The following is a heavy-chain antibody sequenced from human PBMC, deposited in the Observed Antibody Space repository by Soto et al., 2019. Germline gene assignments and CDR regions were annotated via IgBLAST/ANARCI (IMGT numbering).Heavy chain of an antibody. V-gene: IGHV4-39*01. Sequence: QLHLQESGPGLVKPSETLSLSCIFSGGSISRSPYSCAWLRQPPGQGLEWIGTIFYSGNIYYSASLESRVTISVETCNEQFSLRVRSVTVADTAIYYCARNAAARSADVVAFQVWGQGTPVTVSS. CDR2: IFYSGNI. J-gene: IGHJ3*01. CDR1: GGSISRSPYS. CDR3: ARNAAARSADVVAFQV. D-gene: IGHD5-18*01.